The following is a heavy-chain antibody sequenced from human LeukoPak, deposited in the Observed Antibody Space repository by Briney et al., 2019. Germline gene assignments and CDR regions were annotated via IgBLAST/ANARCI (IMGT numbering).Heavy chain of an antibody. CDR2: VYYSGGA. V-gene: IGHV4-59*01. CDR3: ARGGYSLYYFDY. J-gene: IGHJ4*02. D-gene: IGHD5-12*01. Sequence: SETLSLTCTVSGGSISSYYWSWIRQPPGKGLEWIGCVYYSGGANYNPSLKSRVTISLDTSKKQFSLKLSSVTAADTAVYYCARGGYSLYYFDYWGQGTLVTVSS. CDR1: GGSISSYY.